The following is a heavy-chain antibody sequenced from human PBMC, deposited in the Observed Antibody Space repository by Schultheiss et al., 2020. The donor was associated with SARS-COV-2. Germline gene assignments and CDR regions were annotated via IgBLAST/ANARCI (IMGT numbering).Heavy chain of an antibody. CDR1: GGSISSYY. CDR3: ARVVPAAMDEGPATFDP. CDR2: IYTSGST. V-gene: IGHV4-4*07. Sequence: SETLSLTCTVSGGSISSYYWSWIRQPPGKGLEWIGRIYTSGSTNYNPSLKSRVTISVDTSKNQFSPKLSSVTAADTAVYYCARVVPAAMDEGPATFDPWGQGTLVTVSS. D-gene: IGHD2-2*01. J-gene: IGHJ5*02.